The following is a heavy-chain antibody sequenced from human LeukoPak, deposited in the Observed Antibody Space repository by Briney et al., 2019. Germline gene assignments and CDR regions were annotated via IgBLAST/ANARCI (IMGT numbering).Heavy chain of an antibody. CDR1: GFTFSSYS. V-gene: IGHV3-21*01. CDR3: ARVSHCSSTSCYIGYYYYMDV. Sequence: GGSLRLSCAASGFTFSSYSMNWVRQAPGKGLEWVSSISSSSYIYYADSVKGRFTISRDNAKNSLYLQMNSLRAEDTAVYYCARVSHCSSTSCYIGYYYYMDVWGKGTTVTVSS. D-gene: IGHD2-2*02. J-gene: IGHJ6*03. CDR2: ISSSSYI.